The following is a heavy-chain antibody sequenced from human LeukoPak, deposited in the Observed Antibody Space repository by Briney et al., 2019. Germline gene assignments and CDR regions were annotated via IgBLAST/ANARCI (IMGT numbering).Heavy chain of an antibody. Sequence: ASVKVSCKASGYTFTTYHIHWVRRAPGQGLEWMGIINPGDGSTSYAQKFQGRVTVTRDTSTGTVYMDLSSLRSEDTAVYYCARAAVHYYSVMDVWGQGTTVTVFS. D-gene: IGHD6-25*01. CDR1: GYTFTTYH. CDR2: INPGDGST. V-gene: IGHV1-46*01. J-gene: IGHJ6*02. CDR3: ARAAVHYYSVMDV.